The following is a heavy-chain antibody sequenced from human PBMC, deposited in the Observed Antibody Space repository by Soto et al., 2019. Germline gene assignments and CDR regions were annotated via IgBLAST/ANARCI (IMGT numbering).Heavy chain of an antibody. Sequence: CLTRAVDEGSGVGFCGSWISQPPRKGLEWIGEINDSGSTKYNPSLKSRVTISVDTSKNQFSLSLSSVTAADTAVYFCARNGYDTSNPLFDSWRQGSLVPVSS. CDR3: ARNGYDTSNPLFDS. CDR2: INDSGST. V-gene: IGHV4-34*01. CDR1: EGSGVGFC. D-gene: IGHD3-22*01. J-gene: IGHJ4*02.